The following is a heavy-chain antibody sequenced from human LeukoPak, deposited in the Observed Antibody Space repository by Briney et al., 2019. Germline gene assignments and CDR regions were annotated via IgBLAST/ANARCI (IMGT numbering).Heavy chain of an antibody. CDR3: ARDYYYDSGGPYTRGSDY. Sequence: GASVKVSCKASGYTFTGYFMHWVRRAPGQGPEWMGWINPNSGGTNYAQKFQGRVTLTRDTSTSTVYMELSSLRSEDTAIYYCARDYYYDSGGPYTRGSDYWGQGTLVTVSS. CDR1: GYTFTGYF. CDR2: INPNSGGT. V-gene: IGHV1-2*02. J-gene: IGHJ4*02. D-gene: IGHD3-22*01.